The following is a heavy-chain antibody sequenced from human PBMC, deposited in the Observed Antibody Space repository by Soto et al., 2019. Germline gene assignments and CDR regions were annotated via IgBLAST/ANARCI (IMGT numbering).Heavy chain of an antibody. V-gene: IGHV4-31*03. D-gene: IGHD2-15*01. Sequence: SETLSLTCTVSGGSISSGGYYWSWIRQHPGKGLEWIGYIYYSGSTYYNPSLKSRVTISVDTSKNQFSLKLSSVTAADTAVYYCARVVMCGRCYQYYFDYWGQGTLVTVSS. CDR2: IYYSGST. CDR1: GGSISSGGYY. J-gene: IGHJ4*02. CDR3: ARVVMCGRCYQYYFDY.